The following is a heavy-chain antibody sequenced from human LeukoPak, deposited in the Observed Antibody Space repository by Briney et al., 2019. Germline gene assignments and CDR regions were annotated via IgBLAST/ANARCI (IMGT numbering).Heavy chain of an antibody. Sequence: SETLSLTCTVSGGSISSYYWSWIRQPPGKGLEWIGYIYYSGSTNYNPSLKSRVTISVDTSKTQFSLKLSSVTAADTAVYYCAGAYYYDSSGPIDYWGQGTLVTVSS. CDR2: IYYSGST. D-gene: IGHD3-22*01. V-gene: IGHV4-59*01. CDR1: GGSISSYY. J-gene: IGHJ4*02. CDR3: AGAYYYDSSGPIDY.